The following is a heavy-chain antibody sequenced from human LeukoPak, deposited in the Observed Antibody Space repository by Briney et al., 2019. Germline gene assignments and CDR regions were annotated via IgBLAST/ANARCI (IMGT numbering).Heavy chain of an antibody. CDR3: ARVVVTAIPFDY. D-gene: IGHD2-21*02. Sequence: ASVKVSCKASGYTFTGYYMHWVRQAPGQGLEWMGWINPNSGGTNYAQKFQGRVTMTRDTSISTAYMELSRLRSDDTAVYYCARVVVTAIPFDYWGQGTLVTVSS. CDR1: GYTFTGYY. CDR2: INPNSGGT. J-gene: IGHJ4*02. V-gene: IGHV1-2*02.